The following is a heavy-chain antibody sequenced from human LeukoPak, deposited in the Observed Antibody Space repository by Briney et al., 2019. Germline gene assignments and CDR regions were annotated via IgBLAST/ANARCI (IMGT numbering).Heavy chain of an antibody. CDR2: IYHSGST. D-gene: IGHD1-26*01. CDR3: ARDSGRILGEHSTFDY. CDR1: GYSISSGFY. Sequence: SEALSLTCTVSGYSISSGFYWGWIRQPPGKGLECMGSIYHSGSTYYNPSLKSRVTISVDTSKNQFSLKLSSVTAADTGVYYCARDSGRILGEHSTFDYWGQGTLVTVSS. J-gene: IGHJ4*02. V-gene: IGHV4-38-2*02.